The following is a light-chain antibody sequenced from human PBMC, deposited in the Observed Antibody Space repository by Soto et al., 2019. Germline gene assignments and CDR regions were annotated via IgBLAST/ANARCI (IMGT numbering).Light chain of an antibody. Sequence: DIQMTQSPSSLSASVGDRVTITCRASQSISSYLNWYQQKPGKAPKLLIYAASSLQSGVPSRFSGSGSGTDFTLTISSLQPEDFATYYCQQSYSIPPGFGPGTKVDIK. J-gene: IGKJ3*01. V-gene: IGKV1-39*01. CDR1: QSISSY. CDR2: AAS. CDR3: QQSYSIPPG.